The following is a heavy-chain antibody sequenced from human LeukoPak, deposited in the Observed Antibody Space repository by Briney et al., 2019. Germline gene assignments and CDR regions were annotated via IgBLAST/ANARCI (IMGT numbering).Heavy chain of an antibody. Sequence: GGSLRLSCAASGFTFSDYYMSWIRQAPGKGLEWVSYISSSGSTIYYADSVKGRFTISRDNAKNSLYLQMNSLRAEDTAIYYCAREDCSSTSCYRSFDYWGQGTLVTVSS. CDR2: ISSSGSTI. D-gene: IGHD2-2*02. V-gene: IGHV3-11*04. J-gene: IGHJ4*02. CDR3: AREDCSSTSCYRSFDY. CDR1: GFTFSDYY.